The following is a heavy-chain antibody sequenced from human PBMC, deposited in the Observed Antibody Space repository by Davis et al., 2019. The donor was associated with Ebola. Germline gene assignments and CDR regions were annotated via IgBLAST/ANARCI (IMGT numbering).Heavy chain of an antibody. J-gene: IGHJ4*02. CDR2: IYYSGST. V-gene: IGHV4-59*08. D-gene: IGHD3-10*01. Sequence: SETLSLTCTVSGGSISSYYWSWIRQPPGKGLAWIGYIYYSGSTNYNPSLKSRVTISVDTSKNQFSLKLSSVTAADTAVYYCARQTMALDYWGQGTLVTVSS. CDR1: GGSISSYY. CDR3: ARQTMALDY.